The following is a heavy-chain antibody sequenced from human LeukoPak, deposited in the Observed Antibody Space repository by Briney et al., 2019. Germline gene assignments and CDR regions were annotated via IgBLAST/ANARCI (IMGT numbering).Heavy chain of an antibody. Sequence: GRSLRLSCAASGFTFSSYAMHWVRQAPGKGLEYVSAISSNGGSTYYANSVKGRFTISRDNSKNTLYLQMGSLRAEDMAVYYCARDQRYCSSTSCYTAYYMDVWGKGTTVTVSS. CDR1: GFTFSSYA. D-gene: IGHD2-2*02. CDR3: ARDQRYCSSTSCYTAYYMDV. J-gene: IGHJ6*03. CDR2: ISSNGGST. V-gene: IGHV3-64*01.